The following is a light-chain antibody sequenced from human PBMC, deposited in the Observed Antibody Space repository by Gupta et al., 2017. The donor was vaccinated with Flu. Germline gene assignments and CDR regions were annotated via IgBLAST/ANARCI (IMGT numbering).Light chain of an antibody. Sequence: RVTISCSGGKYNIGINYVYWYQQLPGTAPKLLIYRNDQRPSGVPDRFSGSQSGTSASLAISGLRAEDEADYYCAAWDDSLSAVLFGGGTKLTVL. V-gene: IGLV1-47*01. CDR3: AAWDDSLSAVL. J-gene: IGLJ2*01. CDR2: RND. CDR1: KYNIGINY.